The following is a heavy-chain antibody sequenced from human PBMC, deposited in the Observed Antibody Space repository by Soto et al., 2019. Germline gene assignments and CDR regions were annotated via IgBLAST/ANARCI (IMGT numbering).Heavy chain of an antibody. V-gene: IGHV3-23*01. CDR1: GFTFSSYA. CDR2: ISGSGGST. D-gene: IGHD3-9*01. CDR3: AKIRYFDWLLSPEIDY. Sequence: GGSLRLSCAASGFTFSSYAMSWVRQAPGKGLEWVSAISGSGGSTYYADSVKGRFTISRDNSKNTLYLQMNSLRAEDTAVYYCAKIRYFDWLLSPEIDYWGQGTLVTVSS. J-gene: IGHJ4*02.